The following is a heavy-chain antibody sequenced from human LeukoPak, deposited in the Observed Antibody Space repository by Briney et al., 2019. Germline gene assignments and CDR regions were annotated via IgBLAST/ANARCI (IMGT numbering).Heavy chain of an antibody. CDR2: IKQDGSEK. CDR1: GFTFSSYW. J-gene: IGHJ4*02. V-gene: IGHV3-7*01. CDR3: ARDKTVADLDY. Sequence: PGGSLRLSCAASGFTFSSYWMSWARQAPGKGLEWVANIKQDGSEKYYVDSVKGRFTISRDNAKNSLYLQMNSLRAEDTAVYYCARDKTVADLDYWGQGTLVTVSS. D-gene: IGHD6-19*01.